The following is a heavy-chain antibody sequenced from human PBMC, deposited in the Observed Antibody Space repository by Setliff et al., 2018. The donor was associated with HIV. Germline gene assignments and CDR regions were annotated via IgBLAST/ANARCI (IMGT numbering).Heavy chain of an antibody. Sequence: SETLSFTCTVSGYSISSDYYWGWIRQPPGKGLEWLANIYHSGSTYYNPSLKSRVTISVDPSKNQILLRLSSVTAADTAVYYCARLSGGMVPNYWGQGTLVTVSS. J-gene: IGHJ4*02. V-gene: IGHV4-38-2*02. CDR3: ARLSGGMVPNY. CDR1: GYSISSDYY. CDR2: IYHSGST. D-gene: IGHD3-10*01.